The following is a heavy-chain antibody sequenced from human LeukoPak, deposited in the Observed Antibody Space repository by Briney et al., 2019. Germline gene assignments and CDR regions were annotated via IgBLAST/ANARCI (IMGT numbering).Heavy chain of an antibody. D-gene: IGHD4-23*01. CDR2: MRYDGSNK. J-gene: IGHJ4*02. Sequence: AVSLTLSSAASTFTFNSNSMHWVAQAPGLGLMWWAFMRYDGSNKYYADSVKGRFTISRDNSKNTLYLQMNSLRAEDTAVYYCAKDGKGVFDYWGQGTLVTVSS. CDR1: TFTFNSNS. CDR3: AKDGKGVFDY. V-gene: IGHV3-30*02.